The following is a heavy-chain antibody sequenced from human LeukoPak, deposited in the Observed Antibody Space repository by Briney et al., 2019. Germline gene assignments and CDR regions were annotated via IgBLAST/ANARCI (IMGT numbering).Heavy chain of an antibody. V-gene: IGHV1-3*01. J-gene: IGHJ5*02. CDR2: INAGNGNT. CDR3: ARDNPGIAAASYNWFDP. Sequence: ASVTVSCTASGYTFTSYAMHWVRQAPGQRLEWMGWINAGNGNTKYSQKFQGRVTMTRDTSTSTVYMELSSLRSEDTAVYYCARDNPGIAAASYNWFDPWGQGTLVTVSS. D-gene: IGHD6-13*01. CDR1: GYTFTSYA.